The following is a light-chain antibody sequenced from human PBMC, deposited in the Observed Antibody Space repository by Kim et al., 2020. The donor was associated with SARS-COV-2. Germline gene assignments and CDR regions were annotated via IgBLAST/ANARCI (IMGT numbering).Light chain of an antibody. CDR3: ATWDHSLNVYVV. J-gene: IGLJ2*01. Sequence: QKVTIFCSGSSSNIGNNDVSWYQQLPGTAPKLLIYDNDKRPPGIPDRFSGSKSGTSATLAITGLQTRDEADYYCATWDHSLNVYVVFGGGTQLTVL. CDR1: SSNIGNND. V-gene: IGLV1-51*01. CDR2: DND.